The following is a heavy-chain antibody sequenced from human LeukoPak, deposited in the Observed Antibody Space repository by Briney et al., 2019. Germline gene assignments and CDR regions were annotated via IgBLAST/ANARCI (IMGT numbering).Heavy chain of an antibody. J-gene: IGHJ4*02. CDR1: GFTFSSYA. V-gene: IGHV3-23*01. CDR2: VTGHTASI. D-gene: IGHD6-13*01. Sequence: GSLRLSCAASGFTFSSYAMSWVRQAPGKGLEWVSTVTGHTASIYYAESVKGRFAISRDNSKNTLYLQMNSLRAEDTAVYYCAKEQQLVLDYWGQGTLVTVSS. CDR3: AKEQQLVLDY.